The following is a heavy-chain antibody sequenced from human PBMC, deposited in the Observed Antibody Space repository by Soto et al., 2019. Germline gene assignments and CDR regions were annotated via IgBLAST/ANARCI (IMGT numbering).Heavy chain of an antibody. CDR3: AADRYCSSNTCPGAFDI. J-gene: IGHJ3*02. CDR1: GFAFTHVW. V-gene: IGHV3-15*01. CDR2: IKRKIDGETT. Sequence: EVQLLESGGDLAEPGGSLRLSCAASGFAFTHVWMTWVRQAPGRGLEWVGRIKRKIDGETTNYAAPVKGRFTISRDDSKNTLYLQMNRLKTHASAVYYCAADRYCSSNTCPGAFDIWGQGTTV. D-gene: IGHD2-2*01.